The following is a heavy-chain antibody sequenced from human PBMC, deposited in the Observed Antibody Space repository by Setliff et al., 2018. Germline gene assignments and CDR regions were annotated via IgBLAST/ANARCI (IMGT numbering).Heavy chain of an antibody. J-gene: IGHJ6*03. D-gene: IGHD3-22*01. CDR1: GFTFDNYA. CDR3: ARDGAHSGYLTPRYYHYMDV. V-gene: IGHV3-9*01. Sequence: GGSLRLSCSASGFTFDNYAMHWVRQAPGKGLEWVSGINWNSDTIAYADSVKGRFTISRDNSRNALYLQVRSLRIDDTAVYYCARDGAHSGYLTPRYYHYMDVWGKGTTVTVSS. CDR2: INWNSDTI.